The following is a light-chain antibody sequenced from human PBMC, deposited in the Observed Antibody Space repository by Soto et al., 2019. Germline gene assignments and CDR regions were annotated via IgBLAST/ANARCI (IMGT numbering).Light chain of an antibody. CDR3: SSYADRRHLV. CDR2: DVT. J-gene: IGLJ1*01. CDR1: SSDIGGYNS. Sequence: QSVLTQSPSASGSPGQSVTISCTGTSSDIGGYNSVSWYQQHPGKAPKVMIYDVTKRPSGVPDRFSGSKSGNTASLTVSALQAEDEADYYCSSYADRRHLVFGTGTQVTVL. V-gene: IGLV2-8*01.